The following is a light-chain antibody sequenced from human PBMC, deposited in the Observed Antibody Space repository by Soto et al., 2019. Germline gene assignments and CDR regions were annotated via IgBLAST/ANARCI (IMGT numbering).Light chain of an antibody. J-gene: IGKJ1*01. CDR1: QSIGRW. CDR3: QQYNSYSPT. Sequence: DIQMTQSPATLSAFLGDRVTITCRASQSIGRWLAWYQQKPGKAPKLLIYDASRLESGVPSRFRGSGSGTEFTLTISSLQPDDFETYYCQQYNSYSPTFGQGAKVDIK. V-gene: IGKV1-5*01. CDR2: DAS.